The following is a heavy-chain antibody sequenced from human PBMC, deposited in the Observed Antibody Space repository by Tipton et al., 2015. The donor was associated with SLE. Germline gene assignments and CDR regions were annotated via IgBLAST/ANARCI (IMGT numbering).Heavy chain of an antibody. J-gene: IGHJ4*02. CDR3: AKDYYDRSGYYRFDY. CDR1: GFTFSIYA. D-gene: IGHD3-22*01. CDR2: ISGSGGST. V-gene: IGHV3-23*01. Sequence: SLRLSCAASGFTFSIYAMSWVRQPPGKGLEWVSGISGSGGSTYYADSVKGRFTISRDNSKNTVYLQMNSLRGEDTAVYYCAKDYYDRSGYYRFDYWGQGTLVTVSS.